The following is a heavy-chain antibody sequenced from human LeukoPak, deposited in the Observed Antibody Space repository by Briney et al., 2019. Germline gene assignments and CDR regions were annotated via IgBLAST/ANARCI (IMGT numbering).Heavy chain of an antibody. CDR2: MFSGGST. CDR3: ARSSGYFYY. V-gene: IGHV3-53*01. CDR1: GFTVSDNY. Sequence: GGSLRLSCAASGFTVSDNYMSWVRQAPGSGLEWVSVMFSGGSTYYADSVEGRFTISRDSSKNILYLQMNSLRAEDTAVYYCARSSGYFYYWGQGTLVTVSS. J-gene: IGHJ4*02. D-gene: IGHD3-22*01.